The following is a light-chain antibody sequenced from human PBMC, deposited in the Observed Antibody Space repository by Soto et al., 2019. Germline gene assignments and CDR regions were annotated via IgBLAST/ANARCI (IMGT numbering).Light chain of an antibody. CDR3: SSYTSSSSWV. J-gene: IGLJ3*02. V-gene: IGLV2-14*01. Sequence: QSALTQPASVSGSPGQSITISCTGTSSDVGGYNYVSWYQQHPGKAPKLMIYEVSNRPSGVSNRFSGSKSGNTASLTISGHQAEDEADYCCSSYTSSSSWVFGGGTKLTVL. CDR1: SSDVGGYNY. CDR2: EVS.